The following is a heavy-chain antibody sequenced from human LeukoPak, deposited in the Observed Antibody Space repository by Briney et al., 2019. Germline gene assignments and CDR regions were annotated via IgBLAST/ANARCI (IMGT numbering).Heavy chain of an antibody. D-gene: IGHD3-10*01. V-gene: IGHV4-34*01. J-gene: IGHJ5*02. CDR1: GGSFSGYY. CDR3: ARGRYYYGSGSETRNWFDP. Sequence: SETLSLTCAVYGGSFSGYYWSWIRQPPGKGLEWIGEINHSGSTNYNPSLKSRVTISVDTSKNQFSLKLSSVTAADTAVYYCARGRYYYGSGSETRNWFDPWGQGTLVTVSS. CDR2: INHSGST.